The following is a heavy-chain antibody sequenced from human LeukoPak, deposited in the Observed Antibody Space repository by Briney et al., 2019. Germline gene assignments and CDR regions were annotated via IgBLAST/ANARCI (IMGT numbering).Heavy chain of an antibody. D-gene: IGHD3-10*01. Sequence: SETLSLTCTVSGGSINSGSDYWSWIRQPAGKGVEWIGRISRSGSTDYNPSLKSRVAISVDTSNNQFSLKLTSVTAADTAVYFCARGAYGSRNSNWFHPWGQGTLVTVSS. V-gene: IGHV4-61*02. CDR1: GGSINSGSDY. J-gene: IGHJ5*02. CDR3: ARGAYGSRNSNWFHP. CDR2: ISRSGST.